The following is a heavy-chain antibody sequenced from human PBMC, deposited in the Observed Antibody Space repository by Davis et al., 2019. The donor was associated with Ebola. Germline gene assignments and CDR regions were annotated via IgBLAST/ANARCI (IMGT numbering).Heavy chain of an antibody. V-gene: IGHV3-66*04. CDR2: MYRDERT. D-gene: IGHD4-17*01. CDR3: ARHVNGDFWYFDL. J-gene: IGHJ2*01. Sequence: GESLKISCAASGFTFSSYNMNWVRQAPGKGPEWVSVMYRDERTYYADSVKGRFTVSRDNSENMLYLEMNTLRAEDTAVYYCARHVNGDFWYFDLWGRGTRVTVSS. CDR1: GFTFSSYN.